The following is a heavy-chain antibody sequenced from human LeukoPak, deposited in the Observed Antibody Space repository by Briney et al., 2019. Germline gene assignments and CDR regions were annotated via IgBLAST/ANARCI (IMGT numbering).Heavy chain of an antibody. J-gene: IGHJ6*02. CDR2: IYTSGST. D-gene: IGHD3-10*01. CDR1: GGSISSYC. Sequence: SETLSLTCTVSGGSISSYCWSWIRQPAGKGLEWIGRIYTSGSTNYNPSLKSRVTMSVDTSKNQFSLKLSSVTAADTAVYYCARDRSPNGSGSYYYYYYYYGMDVWGQGTAVTVSS. CDR3: ARDRSPNGSGSYYYYYYYYGMDV. V-gene: IGHV4-4*07.